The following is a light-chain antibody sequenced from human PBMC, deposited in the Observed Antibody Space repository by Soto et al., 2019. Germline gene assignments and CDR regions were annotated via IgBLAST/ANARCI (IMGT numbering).Light chain of an antibody. CDR1: QDIRDY. CDR2: AAS. CDR3: QQYNSYPPT. V-gene: IGKV1-16*02. J-gene: IGKJ2*01. Sequence: DIQMTQSPSSLSAPVGDRVTISCRASQDIRDYLAWFQQKPGKPPITLIYAASRLQPGVPSQFSGSGSGTDFTITSSSLQPEDFATYYCQQYNSYPPTVGQGNRL.